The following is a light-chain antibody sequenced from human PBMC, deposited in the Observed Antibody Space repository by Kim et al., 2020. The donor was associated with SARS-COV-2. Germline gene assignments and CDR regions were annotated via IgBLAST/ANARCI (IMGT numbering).Light chain of an antibody. J-gene: IGKJ4*01. CDR3: QQLNSYLPQLT. V-gene: IGKV1-9*01. CDR1: QGISSY. CDR2: AAS. Sequence: DIQMTQSPSFLSASVGDRVTITCRASQGISSYLAWYQQKPGKAPKLLIYAASTLQSGVPSRFSGSGSGTEFTLTISSLQPEDFATYYCQQLNSYLPQLTFGGGTKVDIK.